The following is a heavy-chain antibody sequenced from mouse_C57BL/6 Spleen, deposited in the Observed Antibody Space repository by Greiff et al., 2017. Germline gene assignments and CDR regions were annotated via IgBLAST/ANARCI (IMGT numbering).Heavy chain of an antibody. V-gene: IGHV1-54*01. J-gene: IGHJ4*01. CDR3: ARGYYGNYDAMDY. D-gene: IGHD2-1*01. Sequence: VQLQQSGAELVRPGTSVKVSCKASGYAFTNYLIEWVKQRPGQGLEWIGVINPSSGGTNYNEKFKGKATLTADKSSSTAYMQLSSLTSEDSAVYFCARGYYGNYDAMDYWGQGTSVTVSS. CDR2: INPSSGGT. CDR1: GYAFTNYL.